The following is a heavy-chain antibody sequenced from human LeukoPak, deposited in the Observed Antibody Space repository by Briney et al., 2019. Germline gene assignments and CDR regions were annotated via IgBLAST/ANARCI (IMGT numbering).Heavy chain of an antibody. V-gene: IGHV4-39*07. CDR3: ARMDIVVVPAAMGDYFDY. CDR2: IYYSGST. D-gene: IGHD2-2*03. Sequence: SETLSLTCTVSGGSISSSSYYWGWIRQPPGKGLEWIGSIYYSGSTYYNPSLKSRVTISVDTSKNQFSLKLSSVTAADTAVYYCARMDIVVVPAAMGDYFDYWGQGTLVTVSS. J-gene: IGHJ4*02. CDR1: GGSISSSSYY.